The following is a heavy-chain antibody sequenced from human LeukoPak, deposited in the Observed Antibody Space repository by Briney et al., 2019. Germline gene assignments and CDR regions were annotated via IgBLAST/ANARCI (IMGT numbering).Heavy chain of an antibody. Sequence: PSETLSLTCTVPGSITSHYWTWIRQPPGQGLEWIGYVYHSGDTNYNPSLKSRVTMFVDTSRNQFSLKLTSVTAADTAVYYCARALSNWFDPWGQGTLVTVSS. D-gene: IGHD2/OR15-2a*01. V-gene: IGHV4-59*11. J-gene: IGHJ5*02. CDR3: ARALSNWFDP. CDR2: VYHSGDT. CDR1: GSITSHY.